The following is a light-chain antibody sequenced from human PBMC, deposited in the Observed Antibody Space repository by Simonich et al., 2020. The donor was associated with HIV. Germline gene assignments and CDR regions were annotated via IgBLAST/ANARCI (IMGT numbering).Light chain of an antibody. CDR2: GAS. CDR1: QSVSSN. V-gene: IGKV3-15*01. Sequence: EIVMTQSPATLSVSPGERATLSCRASQSVSSNLAWYQHQPGQAPRLLIYGASTRATGIPARFSGSGSGTEFTLSISSMQSEDFAVYYCHQYNNWPTFGQGTKVEIK. CDR3: HQYNNWPT. J-gene: IGKJ1*01.